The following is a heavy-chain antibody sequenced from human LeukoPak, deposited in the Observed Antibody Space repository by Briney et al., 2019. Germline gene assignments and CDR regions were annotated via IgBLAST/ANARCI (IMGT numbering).Heavy chain of an antibody. CDR2: IRWNSDTK. V-gene: IGHV3-20*04. Sequence: PGGSLRLSCAASGVTFDDYGMSWVRQAPGKGLEWVSGIRWNSDTKGYADSVKGRFTISRDNAKNSLYLQMDSLRAEDTAFSYCERGRTDFEYWGQGTLVTVSS. CDR1: GVTFDDYG. CDR3: ERGRTDFEY. J-gene: IGHJ4*02.